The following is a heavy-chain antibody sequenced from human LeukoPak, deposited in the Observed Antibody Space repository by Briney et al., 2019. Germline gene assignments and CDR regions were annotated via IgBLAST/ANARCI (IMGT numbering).Heavy chain of an antibody. Sequence: GGSLRLSCAASGFTFSSYGMSWVRQAPGKGLEWVSAISGSGGSTYYADSVKGRFTISRDNSKNTLYLQMNSLRAEDTAVYYCAKDPLNIIGYFDYWGQGTLVTVSS. CDR3: AKDPLNIIGYFDY. CDR1: GFTFSSYG. J-gene: IGHJ4*02. CDR2: ISGSGGST. V-gene: IGHV3-23*01. D-gene: IGHD3-16*02.